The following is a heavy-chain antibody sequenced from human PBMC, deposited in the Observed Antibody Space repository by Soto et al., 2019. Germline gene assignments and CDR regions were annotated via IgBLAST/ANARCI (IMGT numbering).Heavy chain of an antibody. Sequence: QVQLVQSGAEVKKPGASVKVSCKASGYTFITYDINWVRQATGQGLEWVGWVNPDSGKTDYARKFQGRVTMTRNTSVSTVYMELSVLRSEDTAVYYCARGNWFDPWGQGTLATVSS. CDR2: VNPDSGKT. CDR1: GYTFITYD. J-gene: IGHJ5*02. V-gene: IGHV1-8*01. CDR3: ARGNWFDP.